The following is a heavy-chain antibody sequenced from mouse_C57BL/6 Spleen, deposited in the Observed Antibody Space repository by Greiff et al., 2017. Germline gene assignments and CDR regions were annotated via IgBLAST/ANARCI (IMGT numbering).Heavy chain of an antibody. CDR2: INPNYGTT. CDR3: ARSPFLRGAMDY. CDR1: GYSFTDYN. Sequence: EVQLQQPGPELVKPGASVKISCKASGYSFTDYNMTWVKQSNGQSLEWIGVINPNYGTTSYNQKFKGKATLTVDKSSSTAYMQLNSLTSEDSSVYYSARSPFLRGAMDYWGQGTSVTVSS. J-gene: IGHJ4*01. V-gene: IGHV1-39*01. D-gene: IGHD3-3*01.